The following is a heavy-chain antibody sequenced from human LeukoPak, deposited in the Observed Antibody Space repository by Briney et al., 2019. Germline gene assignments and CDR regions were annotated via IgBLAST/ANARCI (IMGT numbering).Heavy chain of an antibody. CDR2: ISGSGGST. J-gene: IGHJ4*02. Sequence: GGSLRLSCAASGFTFSSYAMSWVRQAPGKGLEGVSAISGSGGSTYYADSVKGRFTISRDNSKNTLYLQMNSLRAEDTAVYYCGKDSTYYCDSSGYIFDYWGQGTLVTVSS. CDR3: GKDSTYYCDSSGYIFDY. CDR1: GFTFSSYA. V-gene: IGHV3-23*01. D-gene: IGHD3-22*01.